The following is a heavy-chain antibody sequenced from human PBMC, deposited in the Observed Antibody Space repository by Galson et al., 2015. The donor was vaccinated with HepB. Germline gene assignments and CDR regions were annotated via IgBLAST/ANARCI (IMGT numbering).Heavy chain of an antibody. CDR1: GYTFTDYT. D-gene: IGHD2-2*01. CDR2: INAGNGNL. J-gene: IGHJ6*03. CDR3: ARADCDTSSCYWSYYMDV. Sequence: SVKVSCKASGYTFTDYTIHWVRQAPGQRLEWMGWINAGNGNLKYSQKFQDRVTITRDTSASTAYMEVSSLKSEDTAIYYCARADCDTSSCYWSYYMDVWGKGTTVTVSS. V-gene: IGHV1-3*01.